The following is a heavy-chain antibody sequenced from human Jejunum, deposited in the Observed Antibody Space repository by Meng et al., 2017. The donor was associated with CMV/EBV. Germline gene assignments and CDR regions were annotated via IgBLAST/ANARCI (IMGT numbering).Heavy chain of an antibody. V-gene: IGHV1-2*04. CDR2: INPNTGGT. J-gene: IGHJ5*02. D-gene: IGHD1-1*01. CDR3: ARGRYELIWGLFDP. CDR1: GYTFTGYY. Sequence: QGQLVQSGAEVKKPGASVKVSCKASGYTFTGYYIHWVRQAPGQGLEWMGWINPNTGGTKYAQKFQGWVTLTRDTSISTAYMELSRPRSDDTAVYYCARGRYELIWGLFDPWGQGTLVTVSS.